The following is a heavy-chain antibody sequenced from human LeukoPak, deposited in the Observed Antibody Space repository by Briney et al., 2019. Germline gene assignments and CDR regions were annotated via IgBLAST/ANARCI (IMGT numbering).Heavy chain of an antibody. CDR1: GFTFSNAW. CDR2: IKSKTDGGTT. V-gene: IGHV3-15*01. D-gene: IGHD3-3*01. J-gene: IGHJ3*02. Sequence: TGGSLGLSCAASGFTFSNAWMSWVRQAPGKGLEWVGRIKSKTDGGTTDYAAPVKGRFTISRDDSKNTLYLQMNSLKTEDTAVYYCTGDLATEAFDIWGQGTMVTVSS. CDR3: TGDLATEAFDI.